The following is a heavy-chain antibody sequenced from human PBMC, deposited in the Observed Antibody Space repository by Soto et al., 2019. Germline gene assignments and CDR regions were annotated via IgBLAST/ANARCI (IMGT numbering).Heavy chain of an antibody. J-gene: IGHJ6*02. D-gene: IGHD5-12*01. CDR1: GFTFSSYA. V-gene: IGHV3-23*01. CDR3: ANGGSGYDPSYHSPGMDV. CDR2: ISGSGGST. Sequence: EVQLLESGGGLVQPGGSLRLSCAASGFTFSSYAMSWVRQAPGKGLEGGSAISGSGGSTYYADSVKGRFTISRDNSKNTLYLQMNSLRAANTAVYYCANGGSGYDPSYHSPGMDVWGQGTTVTVSS.